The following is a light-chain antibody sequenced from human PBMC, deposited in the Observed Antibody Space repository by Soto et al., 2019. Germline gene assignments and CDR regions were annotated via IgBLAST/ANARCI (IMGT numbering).Light chain of an antibody. J-gene: IGLJ3*02. V-gene: IGLV1-47*02. CDR1: DSNIGSNS. Sequence: QSVLTQPPSASGTAGQGVTISCSGGDSNIGSNSVYWYQHLPRMAPKLLIYYNNQRPSGVPDRFSGSRSGTSASLAIVGLRSEDEAVYYCNSYTSGSTLFGGGTKVTVL. CDR3: NSYTSGSTL. CDR2: YNN.